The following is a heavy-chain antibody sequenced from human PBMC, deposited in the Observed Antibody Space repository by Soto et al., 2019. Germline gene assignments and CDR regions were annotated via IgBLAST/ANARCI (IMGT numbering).Heavy chain of an antibody. J-gene: IGHJ4*02. D-gene: IGHD1-7*01. CDR1: GFTFSSYA. CDR2: VSGSSGSK. V-gene: IGHV3-23*01. CDR3: AKDWCSGTTCYCLEN. Sequence: EVQLLESGGGLVQPGGSLRLSCAASGFTFSSYAMSWVRQAPGKGLEWVSSVSGSSGSKCYADSVKGRFTISRDNSKSTVYLQMNSLRAEDTAVYFCAKDWCSGTTCYCLENWGQGTLVTVSS.